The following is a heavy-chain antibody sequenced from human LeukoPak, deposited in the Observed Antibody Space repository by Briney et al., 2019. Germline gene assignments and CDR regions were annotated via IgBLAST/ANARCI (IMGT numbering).Heavy chain of an antibody. D-gene: IGHD2-8*02. CDR2: INIRSTGT. J-gene: IGHJ6*02. Sequence: GMSLRLSCAVSGFTFSSHAMNWVRQAPGKGLEWIAGINIRSTGTYYADSVKGRFTISRDDSKNTLYLQMNTLSVEDTAVYYCAKLLGNMWPMWGLDVWGQGTTVTVSS. CDR1: GFTFSSHA. CDR3: AKLLGNMWPMWGLDV. V-gene: IGHV3-23*01.